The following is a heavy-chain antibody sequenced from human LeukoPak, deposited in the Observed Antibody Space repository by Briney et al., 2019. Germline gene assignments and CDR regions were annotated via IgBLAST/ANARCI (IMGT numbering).Heavy chain of an antibody. CDR3: ATRYASGPIADY. J-gene: IGHJ4*02. D-gene: IGHD3-10*01. CDR2: ISWSSGTI. V-gene: IGHV3-9*01. CDR1: GFTFDDYA. Sequence: GGSLRLSCTASGFTFDDYAMHWVRQAPGKGLEWVSGISWSSGTIDYADSVKGRFTISRDNAKNSLYLQMNSLRAEDTALYYCATRYASGPIADYWGQGTLVTVSS.